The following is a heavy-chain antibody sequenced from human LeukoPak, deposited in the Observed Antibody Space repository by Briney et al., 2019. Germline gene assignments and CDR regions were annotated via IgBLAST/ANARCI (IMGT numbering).Heavy chain of an antibody. J-gene: IGHJ4*02. CDR2: IIPIFGTA. CDR1: GGTFSSYA. CDR3: ASVNLGYFDY. Sequence: SVKVSCKASGGTFSSYAISWVRQAPGQGLELMGGIIPIFGTANYAQKFQGRVTITADESTSTAYMELSSLRSEDTAVYYCASVNLGYFDYWGQGTLVTVSS. V-gene: IGHV1-69*01. D-gene: IGHD6-13*01.